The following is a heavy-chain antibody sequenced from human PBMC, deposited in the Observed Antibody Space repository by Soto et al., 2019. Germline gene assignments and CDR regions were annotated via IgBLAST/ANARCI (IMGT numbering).Heavy chain of an antibody. V-gene: IGHV4-59*08. Sequence: SETLSLTCTVSGDSISSYYWSWIRQSPGKGLEWIGYIYYSGSTNDNPSLKSRVTISVDTSKNQFSLNLSSVTAADTAVYYCASQKLDVPAYFDYWGQGTLVTVSS. J-gene: IGHJ4*02. CDR2: IYYSGST. D-gene: IGHD1-1*01. CDR1: GDSISSYY. CDR3: ASQKLDVPAYFDY.